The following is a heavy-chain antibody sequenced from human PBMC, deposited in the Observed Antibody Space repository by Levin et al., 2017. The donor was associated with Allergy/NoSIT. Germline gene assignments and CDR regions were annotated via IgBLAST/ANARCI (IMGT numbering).Heavy chain of an antibody. D-gene: IGHD6-19*01. Sequence: GGSLRLSCAASGFTFSSYAMHWVRQAPGKGLEWVAVISYDGSNKYYADSVKGRFTISRDNSKNTLYLQMNSLRAEDTAVYYCARDLVAVAEYAIRYWGQGTLVTVSS. V-gene: IGHV3-30-3*01. CDR1: GFTFSSYA. J-gene: IGHJ4*02. CDR3: ARDLVAVAEYAIRY. CDR2: ISYDGSNK.